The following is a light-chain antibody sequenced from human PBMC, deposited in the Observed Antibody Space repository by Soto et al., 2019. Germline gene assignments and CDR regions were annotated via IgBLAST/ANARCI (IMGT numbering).Light chain of an antibody. CDR1: QGVSTY. V-gene: IGKV1-39*01. CDR2: AAS. CDR3: QQHSNWPLT. Sequence: DIQMTQSPSSLSASVGDRVTITCRASQGVSTYLNWYQQKPGKAPKLLIYAASSLQSGVPSRFSGSESETDFTLTISSLEPEDFTVDYCQQHSNWPLTFGGGTKVDIK. J-gene: IGKJ4*01.